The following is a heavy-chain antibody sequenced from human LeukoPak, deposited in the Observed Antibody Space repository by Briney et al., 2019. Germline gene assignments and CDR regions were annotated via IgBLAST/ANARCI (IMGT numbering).Heavy chain of an antibody. CDR3: ARTSTYYYASGMPPKVIYFDY. CDR2: IYYSGST. Sequence: SETLSLTCTVFGGSISSSYWSWLRQPPEKGMEWVGYIYYSGSTNYNPSLKSRVTISVDTSKNQFSLKLSSVTAADTAVYYCARTSTYYYASGMPPKVIYFDYWGQGTLVTVSS. V-gene: IGHV4-59*01. D-gene: IGHD3-10*01. J-gene: IGHJ4*02. CDR1: GGSISSSY.